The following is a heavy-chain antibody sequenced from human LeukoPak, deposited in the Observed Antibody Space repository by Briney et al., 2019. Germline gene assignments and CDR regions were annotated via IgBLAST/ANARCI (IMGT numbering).Heavy chain of an antibody. V-gene: IGHV3-33*01. Sequence: PGGSLRLSCAASGFTFSSYGMHWVRQAPGKGLEWVAVIWYDGSNKYYADSVKGRFTISRDNSKNTLYLQMNSLRAEDTAVYYCAREKGGSPMYNYYGMDVRGQGTTVTVSS. D-gene: IGHD1-26*01. J-gene: IGHJ6*02. CDR3: AREKGGSPMYNYYGMDV. CDR2: IWYDGSNK. CDR1: GFTFSSYG.